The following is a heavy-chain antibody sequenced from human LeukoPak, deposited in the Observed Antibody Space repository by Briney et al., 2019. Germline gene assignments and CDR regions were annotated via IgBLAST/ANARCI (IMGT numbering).Heavy chain of an antibody. V-gene: IGHV1-69*04. D-gene: IGHD6-13*01. CDR2: IIPILGIA. Sequence: VASVKVSCKASGGTFSSYAISWVRQAPGQGLEWMGRIIPILGIANYAQKFQGRVTITADKSTSTAYMELSSLRSEDTAVYYCARGSSSSWYAYWGQGTLVTVSS. CDR3: ARGSSSSWYAY. CDR1: GGTFSSYA. J-gene: IGHJ4*02.